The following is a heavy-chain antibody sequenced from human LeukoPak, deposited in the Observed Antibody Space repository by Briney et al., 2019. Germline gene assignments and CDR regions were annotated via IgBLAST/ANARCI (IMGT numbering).Heavy chain of an antibody. D-gene: IGHD3-22*01. Sequence: PSETLSLTCAVYGGSFSGYYWSWIRQHPGKGLEWIGYIYYSGSTYYNPSLKSRVTISVDTSKNQFSLKLSSVTAADTAVYYCARDPGYYDSSGGRYYYGMDVWGQGTTVTVSS. CDR2: IYYSGST. J-gene: IGHJ6*02. CDR1: GGSFSGYY. V-gene: IGHV4-31*11. CDR3: ARDPGYYDSSGGRYYYGMDV.